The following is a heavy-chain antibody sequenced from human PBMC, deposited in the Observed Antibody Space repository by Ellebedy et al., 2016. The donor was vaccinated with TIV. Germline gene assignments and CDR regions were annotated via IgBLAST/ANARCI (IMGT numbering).Heavy chain of an antibody. V-gene: IGHV3-74*01. CDR1: GFTLSSYW. Sequence: PGGSLRLSCAASGFTLSSYWMHWVRQVPGKGLVWVSRIGSDGSSTTYADSVQGRFTISRDNAKNTLSLRMNSLTAEDTAVYYCARGDYFDYWGQGTLVTVSS. CDR2: IGSDGSST. J-gene: IGHJ4*02. CDR3: ARGDYFDY.